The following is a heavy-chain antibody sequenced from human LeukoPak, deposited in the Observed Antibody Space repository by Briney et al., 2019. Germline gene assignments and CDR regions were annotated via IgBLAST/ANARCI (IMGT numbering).Heavy chain of an antibody. J-gene: IGHJ4*02. CDR2: INPNSGGT. CDR1: GYTFTGYY. V-gene: IGHV1-2*02. D-gene: IGHD3-22*01. CDR3: ARAQGYYDSSGYRLPGGPDY. Sequence: GASVKVSCKASGYTFTGYYMHWVRQAPGQGLKWMGWINPNSGGTNYAQKFQGRVTMTRDTSISTAYMELSRLRSDDTAVYYCARAQGYYDSSGYRLPGGPDYWGQGTLVTVSS.